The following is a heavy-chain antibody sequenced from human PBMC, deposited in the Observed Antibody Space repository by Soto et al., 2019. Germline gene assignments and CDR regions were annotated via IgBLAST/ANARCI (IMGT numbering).Heavy chain of an antibody. Sequence: GGSLRLSCAASGFTFSSYAMSWVRQAPGKGLEWVSAISGSGGSTYYADSVKGRFTISRDNSKNTLYLQMNSLRAEDTAVYYCGYGRTVAGTFYWGQGTLVTVSS. J-gene: IGHJ4*02. CDR1: GFTFSSYA. CDR3: GYGRTVAGTFY. V-gene: IGHV3-23*01. D-gene: IGHD6-19*01. CDR2: ISGSGGST.